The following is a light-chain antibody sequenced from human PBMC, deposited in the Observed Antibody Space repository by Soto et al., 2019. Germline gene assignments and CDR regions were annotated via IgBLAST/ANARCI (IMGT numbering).Light chain of an antibody. CDR2: DDS. CDR1: NIGIKN. Sequence: SYELTQSPSVSVAPGQTARITCGGNNIGIKNVHWYQQKPGQAPVLVVYDDSGRPSGIPERFSGSNSDNTATLTISRVEAGDEADYYCLVWDSNGDHPIFGGATKLTVL. V-gene: IGLV3-21*02. CDR3: LVWDSNGDHPI. J-gene: IGLJ2*01.